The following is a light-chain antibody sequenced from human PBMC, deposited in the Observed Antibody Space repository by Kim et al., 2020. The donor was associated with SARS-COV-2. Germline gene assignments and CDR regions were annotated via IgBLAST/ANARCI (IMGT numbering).Light chain of an antibody. J-gene: IGKJ4*01. CDR2: AAS. CDR1: QGISED. CDR3: QQYNSYPLT. Sequence: SASVGDRVTITCRASQGISEDLAWYQQKPGKAPKSLIYAASNLQSGVSSKFSGSGSGRDFILTISSLQPEDSATYYCQQYNSYPLTFGGGTKLEI. V-gene: IGKV1-16*02.